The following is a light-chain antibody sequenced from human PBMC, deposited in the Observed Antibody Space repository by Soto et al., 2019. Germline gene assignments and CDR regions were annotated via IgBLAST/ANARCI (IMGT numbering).Light chain of an antibody. J-gene: IGLJ1*01. CDR3: CSYAGSYTHYV. V-gene: IGLV2-11*01. Sequence: QSVLTQPRPVSGAPGQSVTISCTGTSSDVGGYNYVSWYQQHPGKAPKLMIYDVSKRPSGVPDRFSGSKSGNTASLTISGLQAEDEADYYCCSYAGSYTHYVFGTGTKVTVL. CDR2: DVS. CDR1: SSDVGGYNY.